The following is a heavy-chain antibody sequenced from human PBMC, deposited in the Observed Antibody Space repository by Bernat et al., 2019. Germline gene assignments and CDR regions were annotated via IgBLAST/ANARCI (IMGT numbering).Heavy chain of an antibody. CDR3: ARMKPLGRTVDYFQY. V-gene: IGHV4-38-2*01. CDR2: FYLSEST. Sequence: QVQLQESGPGLVKPSETLSLSCVVSGFSITSGYSWGWVRQPPGKGLEWIASFYLSESTYYIAALKSRVTISVDKSKNLFSLKMDSVTAADTAIYYCARMKPLGRTVDYFQYWGQGTLVTVSS. CDR1: GFSITSGYS. J-gene: IGHJ4*02. D-gene: IGHD4-11*01.